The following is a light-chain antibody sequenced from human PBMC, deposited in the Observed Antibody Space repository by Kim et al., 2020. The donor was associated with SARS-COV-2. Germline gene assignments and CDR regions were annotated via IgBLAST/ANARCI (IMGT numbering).Light chain of an antibody. CDR3: AAWDDSLSGHWV. Sequence: GVTKSCSGSSSNIGSDYVYWYQQLPGTAPKLLIYRNNQRPSGVPDRFSGSKSGTSASLAISGLRSEDEADYYCAAWDDSLSGHWVFGGGTQLTVL. J-gene: IGLJ3*02. V-gene: IGLV1-47*01. CDR1: SSNIGSDY. CDR2: RNN.